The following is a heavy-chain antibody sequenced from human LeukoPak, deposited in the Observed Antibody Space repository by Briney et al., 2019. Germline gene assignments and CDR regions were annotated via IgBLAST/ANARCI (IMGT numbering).Heavy chain of an antibody. D-gene: IGHD2-15*01. J-gene: IGHJ4*02. V-gene: IGHV3-73*01. CDR1: GFTFSGSA. Sequence: PGGSLKLSCAASGFTFSGSAMHWVRQASGKGLEWVGRIRSKANSYATAYAASVKGRSTISRDDSKNTAYLQMNSLKTEDTAVYYCTRQIYCSGGSCFEDYWGQGTLVTVSS. CDR3: TRQIYCSGGSCFEDY. CDR2: IRSKANSYAT.